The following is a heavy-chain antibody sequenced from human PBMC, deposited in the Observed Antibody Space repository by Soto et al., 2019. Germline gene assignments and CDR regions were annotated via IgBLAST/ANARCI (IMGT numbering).Heavy chain of an antibody. J-gene: IGHJ3*02. CDR3: ARDTWTYYYDSSGYSDAFDI. CDR1: GFTFISYS. Sequence: PGGSLRLSCAASGFTFISYSMNWVRQAPGKGLEWVSYISSSSSTIYYADSVKGRFTISRDNAKNSLYLQMNSLRDEDTAVYYCARDTWTYYYDSSGYSDAFDIWGQGTMVTVSS. V-gene: IGHV3-48*02. CDR2: ISSSSSTI. D-gene: IGHD3-22*01.